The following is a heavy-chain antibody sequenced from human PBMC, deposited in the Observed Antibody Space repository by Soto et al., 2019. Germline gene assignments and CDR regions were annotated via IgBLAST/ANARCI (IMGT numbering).Heavy chain of an antibody. CDR3: AXDYDFWSGYWVYYGMDV. Sequence: ASVKVSCKASGYTFTSYAMHWVRQAPGQRLEWMGWINAGNGNTKYSQKFQGRVTITRDTSASTAYMELSSLRSEDTAVYYCAXDYDFWSGYWVYYGMDVWGQGTTVTVSS. J-gene: IGHJ6*02. CDR1: GYTFTSYA. D-gene: IGHD3-3*01. CDR2: INAGNGNT. V-gene: IGHV1-3*01.